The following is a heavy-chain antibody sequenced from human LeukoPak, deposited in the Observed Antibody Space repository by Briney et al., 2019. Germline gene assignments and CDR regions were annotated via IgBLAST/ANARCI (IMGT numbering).Heavy chain of an antibody. CDR3: AGYCSGGSCYS. J-gene: IGHJ4*02. V-gene: IGHV3-64*01. CDR2: ISSNGGST. D-gene: IGHD2-15*01. CDR1: GFTFSSYA. Sequence: GGSLRLSCAASGFTFSSYAMHWVRQAPGKGLEYVSAISSNGGSTYYANSVKGRFTISRDNSKNTLYLQMGSLRAEDMAVYYCAGYCSGGSCYSWGQGTLVTVSS.